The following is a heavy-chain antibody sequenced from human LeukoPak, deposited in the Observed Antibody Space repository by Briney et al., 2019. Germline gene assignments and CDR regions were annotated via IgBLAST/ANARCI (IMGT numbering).Heavy chain of an antibody. CDR1: GFTFSSYA. V-gene: IGHV3-30-3*01. D-gene: IGHD2-2*02. CDR2: ISYDGSNT. CDR3: ARTGWLPGGYCSSTSCYTQAGYFDY. Sequence: PGGSLRLSCAASGFTFSSYAMHWVRQAPGKGLEWVAAISYDGSNTYYADSVKGRFTISRDNSKNTLYLQMNSLRAEDTAVYYCARTGWLPGGYCSSTSCYTQAGYFDYWGQGTLVTVSS. J-gene: IGHJ4*02.